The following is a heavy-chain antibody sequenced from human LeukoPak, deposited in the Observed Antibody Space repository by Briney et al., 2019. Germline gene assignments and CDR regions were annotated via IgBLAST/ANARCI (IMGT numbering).Heavy chain of an antibody. CDR1: GFTFSSYA. D-gene: IGHD6-13*01. CDR2: ISYDGSNE. J-gene: IGHJ4*02. Sequence: GRPLRLSCAASGFTFSSYAMHWVRQAPGKGLEWVAVISYDGSNEYYADSVKGRFTISRDNSKNTLYLQMNSLRAEDTAVYYCARDHSSSWYYFDYWGQGTLVTVSS. CDR3: ARDHSSSWYYFDY. V-gene: IGHV3-30-3*01.